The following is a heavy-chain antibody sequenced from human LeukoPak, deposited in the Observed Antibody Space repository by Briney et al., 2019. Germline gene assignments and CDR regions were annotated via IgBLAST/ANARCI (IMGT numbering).Heavy chain of an antibody. CDR2: IYPGDSDI. Sequence: GESLKISCQCSGYNFTSYWLGWVRQMPGKGLEWMGIIYPGDSDIRYSPSFQGQVSISADKSISTAYLQWSSLKASDTAMYYCLRILGGGGASDYWGQGTLVTVSS. J-gene: IGHJ4*02. CDR3: LRILGGGGASDY. V-gene: IGHV5-51*01. D-gene: IGHD2-15*01. CDR1: GYNFTSYW.